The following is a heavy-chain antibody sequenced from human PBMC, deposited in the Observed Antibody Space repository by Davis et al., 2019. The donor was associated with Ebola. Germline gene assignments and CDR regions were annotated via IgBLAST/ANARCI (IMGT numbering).Heavy chain of an antibody. CDR2: IYYSGST. V-gene: IGHV4-59*01. Sequence: PSETLSLTCTVSGGSISSYYWSWIRQPPGKGLEWIGYIYYSGSTNYNPSLKSRVTISVDTSKNQFSLKLGSVTASDTAVYYCARANWGTGYLLDYWGQGTLVTVSS. D-gene: IGHD7-27*01. CDR3: ARANWGTGYLLDY. J-gene: IGHJ4*02. CDR1: GGSISSYY.